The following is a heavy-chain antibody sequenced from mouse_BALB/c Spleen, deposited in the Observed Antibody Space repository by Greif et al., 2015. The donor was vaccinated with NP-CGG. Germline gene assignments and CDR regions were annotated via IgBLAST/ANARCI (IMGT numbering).Heavy chain of an antibody. J-gene: IGHJ3*01. CDR1: GFTFSSYA. CDR2: ISSGGSYT. Sequence: EVMLVESGGGLVKPGGSLKLSCAASGFTFSSYAMSWVRQTPEKRLEWVATISSGGSYTYYPDSVKGRFTISRDNAKNTLYLQMSSLRSEDTAMYYCARCYYDYDEGFAYWGQGTLVTVSA. V-gene: IGHV5-9-1*01. CDR3: ARCYYDYDEGFAY. D-gene: IGHD2-4*01.